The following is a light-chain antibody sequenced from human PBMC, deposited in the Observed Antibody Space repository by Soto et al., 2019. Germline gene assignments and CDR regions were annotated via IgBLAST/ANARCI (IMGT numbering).Light chain of an antibody. V-gene: IGLV1-51*01. CDR2: DNN. CDR3: ATWDSGLSAVV. CDR1: SSNIENNY. J-gene: IGLJ2*01. Sequence: QSVLTQPPSVSAAPGQTVTISCSGSSSNIENNYVSWYQQLPGTAPKLLIYDNNNLPSGIPDRFSGSKSGTSATLGITGLQTGDEADYYCATWDSGLSAVVFGGGTKLTVL.